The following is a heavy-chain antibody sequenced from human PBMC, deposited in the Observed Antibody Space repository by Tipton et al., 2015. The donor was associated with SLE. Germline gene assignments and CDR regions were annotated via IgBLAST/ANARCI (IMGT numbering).Heavy chain of an antibody. CDR3: ARRHFDTSGYYRGAFDI. V-gene: IGHV4-59*01. Sequence: LRLSCTVSGGSINAYYWTWIRQPPGKGLEYIGYVYPSGGSDYNPSLSGRVTISFDTSKNQFSLRLTSATAADTAVYYCARRHFDTSGYYRGAFDIWGQGKMVTVSS. J-gene: IGHJ3*02. CDR2: VYPSGGS. D-gene: IGHD3-22*01. CDR1: GGSINAYY.